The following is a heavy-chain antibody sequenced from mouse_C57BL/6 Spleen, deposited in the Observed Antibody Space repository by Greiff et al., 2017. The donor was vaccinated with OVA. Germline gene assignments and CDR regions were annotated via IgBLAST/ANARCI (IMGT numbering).Heavy chain of an antibody. CDR3: ARQYYDYDGYFDV. Sequence: EVKLMESGGGLVKPGGSLKLSCAASGFTFSDYGMHWVRQAPEKGLEWVAYISSGSSTIYYADTVKGRFTISRDNAKNTLFLQMTSLRSEDTAMYYCARQYYDYDGYFDVWGTGTTVTVSS. CDR1: GFTFSDYG. V-gene: IGHV5-17*01. J-gene: IGHJ1*03. D-gene: IGHD2-4*01. CDR2: ISSGSSTI.